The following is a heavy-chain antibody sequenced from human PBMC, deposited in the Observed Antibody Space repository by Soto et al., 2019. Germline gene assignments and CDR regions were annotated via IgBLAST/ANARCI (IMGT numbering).Heavy chain of an antibody. D-gene: IGHD2-15*01. CDR3: ARGYCSGGSCYSYY. CDR2: IYYSGST. V-gene: IGHV4-59*01. CDR1: GGSISSYY. J-gene: IGHJ4*02. Sequence: PSETLSLTCTISGGSISSYYWSLIRQPPGKGLEWIGYIYYSGSTNYNPSLKSRVTISVDTSKNQFSLKLSSVTAADTAVYYCARGYCSGGSCYSYYWGQGTLVTVSS.